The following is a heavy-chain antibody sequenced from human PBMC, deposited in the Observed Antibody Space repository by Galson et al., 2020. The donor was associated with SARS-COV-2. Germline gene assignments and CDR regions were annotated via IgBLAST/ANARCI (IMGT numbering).Heavy chain of an antibody. CDR2: ISSSSSYT. V-gene: IGHV3-11*06. J-gene: IGHJ4*02. CDR3: ASGRWLRSHFDY. CDR1: GFTFSDYY. Sequence: KIGESLKISCAASGFTFSDYYMSWIRQAPGKGLEWVLYISSSSSYTNYADSVKGRFTISRDNAKNSLYLQMNSLRAEDTAVYYCASGRWLRSHFDYWGQGTLVTVSS. D-gene: IGHD5-12*01.